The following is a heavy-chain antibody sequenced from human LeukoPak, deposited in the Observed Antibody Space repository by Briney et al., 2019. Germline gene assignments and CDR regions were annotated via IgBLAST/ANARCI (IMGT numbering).Heavy chain of an antibody. CDR3: ARGGLDTAMVAYYYYYYMDV. CDR1: GYTFTGYY. J-gene: IGHJ6*03. V-gene: IGHV1-2*02. Sequence: ASVKVSCKASGYTFTGYYMHWVRQAPGQGLEWMGWINPNSGGTNYAQKFQGRVTMTRDTSISTAYMELSRLRSDDTAVYYCARGGLDTAMVAYYYYYYMDVWGKGTTVTVSS. D-gene: IGHD5-18*01. CDR2: INPNSGGT.